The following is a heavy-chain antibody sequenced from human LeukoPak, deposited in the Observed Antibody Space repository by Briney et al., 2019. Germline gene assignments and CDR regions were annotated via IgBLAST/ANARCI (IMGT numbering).Heavy chain of an antibody. J-gene: IGHJ6*02. CDR3: ARMWGELRWELLGPAYYYYYGMDV. Sequence: SETLSLTCTVPGGSISSYYWSWIRQPPGKGLEWIGYIYYSGSTNYNPSLKSRVTISVDTSKNQFSLKLSSVTAADTAVYCCARMWGELRWELLGPAYYYYYGMDVWGQGTTVTVSS. CDR2: IYYSGST. V-gene: IGHV4-59*01. D-gene: IGHD1-26*01. CDR1: GGSISSYY.